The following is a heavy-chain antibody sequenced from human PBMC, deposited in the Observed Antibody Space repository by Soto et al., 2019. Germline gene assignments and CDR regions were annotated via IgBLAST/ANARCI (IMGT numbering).Heavy chain of an antibody. D-gene: IGHD2-15*01. V-gene: IGHV3-15*07. CDR3: NTGSVEGV. Sequence: EVQLVESGGGFIYPGGSLRLSCAASGLTISNAWMNWVRQAPGKGLEWVGRIKTNTEGGTTDYAAAVKGRFTVSRDDSKNTPYLQKNSLKTEDPAVYYCNTGSVEGVWGQGTTVTVSS. CDR2: IKTNTEGGTT. J-gene: IGHJ6*02. CDR1: GLTISNAW.